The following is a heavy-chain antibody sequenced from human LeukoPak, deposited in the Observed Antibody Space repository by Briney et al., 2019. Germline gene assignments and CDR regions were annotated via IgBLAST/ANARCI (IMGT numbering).Heavy chain of an antibody. V-gene: IGHV3-21*01. D-gene: IGHD2-15*01. CDR1: GFIVSSNY. J-gene: IGHJ4*02. Sequence: TGGSLRLSCAVSGFIVSSNYMSWVRQAPGKGPEWVSSISSSSSYIYYADSVKGRFTISRDNAKNSLYLQMNSLRAEDTAVYYCASSLLLGFDYWGQGTLVTVSS. CDR3: ASSLLLGFDY. CDR2: ISSSSSYI.